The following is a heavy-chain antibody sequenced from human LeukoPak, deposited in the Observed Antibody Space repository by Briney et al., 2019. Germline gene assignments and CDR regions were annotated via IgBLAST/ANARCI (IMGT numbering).Heavy chain of an antibody. Sequence: PGGSLRLSCAASGFTFSGYTMHWVRQVRGKGLEFVSAISSRGDTTNYANSVKGRFTISRDNSKDTLYLQMGSLRPDDMAIYYRARALGTVTYIESWGQGTLVTVSS. D-gene: IGHD4-17*01. CDR3: ARALGTVTYIES. J-gene: IGHJ5*02. CDR2: ISSRGDTT. V-gene: IGHV3-64*01. CDR1: GFTFSGYT.